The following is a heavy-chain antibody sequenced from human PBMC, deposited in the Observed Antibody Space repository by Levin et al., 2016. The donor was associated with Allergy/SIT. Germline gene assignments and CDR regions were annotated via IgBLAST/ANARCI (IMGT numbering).Heavy chain of an antibody. CDR3: ARETRAMVRDNYFDY. V-gene: IGHV4-61*02. CDR2: IYTSGST. D-gene: IGHD3-10*01. CDR1: GGSISSGSYY. Sequence: SETLSLTCTVSGGSISSGSYYWSWIRQPAGKGLEWIGRIYTSGSTNYNPSLKSRVTISVETSKNQFSLKLSSVTAADTAVYYCARETRAMVRDNYFDYWGQGTLVTVSS. J-gene: IGHJ4*02.